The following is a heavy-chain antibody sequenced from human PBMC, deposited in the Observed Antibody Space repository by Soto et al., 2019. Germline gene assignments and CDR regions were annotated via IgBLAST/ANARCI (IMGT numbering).Heavy chain of an antibody. CDR3: AKDGPFLTMVRGVINSYYYGMDV. D-gene: IGHD3-10*01. CDR2: ISYDGSNK. CDR1: GFTFSSYG. J-gene: IGHJ6*02. Sequence: GGSLRLSCAASGFTFSSYGMHWVRQAPGKGLEWVAVISYDGSNKYYADSVKGRFTISRDNSKNTLYLQMNSLRAEDTAVYYCAKDGPFLTMVRGVINSYYYGMDVWGQGTTVTVSS. V-gene: IGHV3-30*18.